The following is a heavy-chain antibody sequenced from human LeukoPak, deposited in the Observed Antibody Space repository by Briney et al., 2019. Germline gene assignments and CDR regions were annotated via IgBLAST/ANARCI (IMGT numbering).Heavy chain of an antibody. V-gene: IGHV6-1*01. D-gene: IGHD1-1*01. CDR1: GDIITGNSIV. CDR3: ARDIRNGAAFDH. Sequence: SQTLSLTCAISGDIITGNSIVWNWIRQSPSRGLEWLGRTYYRTRWYNDYAMSVESRITINPDTSKNQSSLHLKSVTPDDTAIYFCARDIRNGAAFDHWGQGTLVTVSS. J-gene: IGHJ4*02. CDR2: TYYRTRWYN.